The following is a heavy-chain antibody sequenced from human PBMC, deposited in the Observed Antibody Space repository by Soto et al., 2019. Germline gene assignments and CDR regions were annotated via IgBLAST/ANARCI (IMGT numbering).Heavy chain of an antibody. CDR2: ITTTGRNT. D-gene: IGHD6-13*01. CDR1: GFTFIIYG. CDR3: ERGAAAAGTDRFDA. J-gene: IGHJ5*02. Sequence: EMQLLESGGCLVQPGGSLRLSCAASGFTFIIYGMTWVRQAPGKGLEWVSGITTTGRNTYYAESVKGRFTISRDNSKNVVYLQMNRLRAEETAVYYCERGAAAAGTDRFDAWGQGTLVIVSS. V-gene: IGHV3-23*01.